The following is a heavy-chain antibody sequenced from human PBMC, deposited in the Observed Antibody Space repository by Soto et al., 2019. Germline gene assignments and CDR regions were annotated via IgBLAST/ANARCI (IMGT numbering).Heavy chain of an antibody. D-gene: IGHD3-10*01. V-gene: IGHV4-4*07. CDR1: GGSINSYW. CDR2: GYSSGTT. CDR3: ARDIGSDAYGEGY. Sequence: SEPLYLTCSVSGGSINSYWWSWIRQPAGKGLEWIGRGYSSGTTDYNHSLNTRATMSVETSKNQFSLKLSSVTAADTAVYYCARDIGSDAYGEGYWGEGIQVTVSS. J-gene: IGHJ4*02.